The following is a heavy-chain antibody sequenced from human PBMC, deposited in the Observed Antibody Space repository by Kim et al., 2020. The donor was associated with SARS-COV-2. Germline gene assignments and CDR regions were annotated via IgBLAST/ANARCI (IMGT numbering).Heavy chain of an antibody. V-gene: IGHV3-7*03. CDR1: GFTFRTYW. J-gene: IGHJ3*02. CDR3: ARYCSSTSCNDAFDI. Sequence: GGSLRLSCAASGFTFRTYWMSWVRQAPGKGLEWVANMNQDGSEKNYVDSVKGRFSISRDNAKNSLNLQMNSLRAEDTAVYYCARYCSSTSCNDAFDIWGQGTMVIVSS. CDR2: MNQDGSEK. D-gene: IGHD2-2*01.